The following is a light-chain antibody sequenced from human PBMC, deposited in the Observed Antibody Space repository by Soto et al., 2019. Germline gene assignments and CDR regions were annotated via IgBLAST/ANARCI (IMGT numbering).Light chain of an antibody. CDR3: QQANSFPWT. CDR1: QGISSW. Sequence: DIQMTQSPSSVSASVGDRVTITCRASQGISSWLAWCQQKPGKAPKLLIYAASNLQSGVPSRFSGSGSGTDFTLTISSLQPEDFAPYYCQQANSFPWTFGQGTKVEIK. CDR2: AAS. J-gene: IGKJ1*01. V-gene: IGKV1-12*02.